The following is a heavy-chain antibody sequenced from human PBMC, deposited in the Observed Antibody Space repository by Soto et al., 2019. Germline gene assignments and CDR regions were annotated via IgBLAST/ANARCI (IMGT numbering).Heavy chain of an antibody. CDR2: IYYSGST. D-gene: IGHD2-15*01. CDR1: GGSISSGGYY. J-gene: IGHJ4*02. V-gene: IGHV4-31*03. CDR3: ARGGWCSGGSCYSGLYFDY. Sequence: QVQLQGSGPGLVKPSQTLSLTCTVSGGSISSGGYYWSWIRQHPGKGLEWIGYIYYSGSTYYNPSLKSRVTISVDTSKNQFSLKLSSVTAADTAVYYCARGGWCSGGSCYSGLYFDYWGQGTLVTVSS.